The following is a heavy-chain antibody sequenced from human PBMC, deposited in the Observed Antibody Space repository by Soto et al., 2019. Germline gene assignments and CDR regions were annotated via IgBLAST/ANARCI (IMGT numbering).Heavy chain of an antibody. CDR3: VRGILS. CDR2: VRHSGST. J-gene: IGHJ1*01. Sequence: SETLSLTCAASGGSITSGGYYWTWIRQHPGKALEWIGNVRHSGSTFYNPSLKFRVSISVDTSKNQFSLKLSSVTAAATAVYFCVRGILSWGQGTLVTVS. CDR1: GGSITSGGYY. V-gene: IGHV4-31*11.